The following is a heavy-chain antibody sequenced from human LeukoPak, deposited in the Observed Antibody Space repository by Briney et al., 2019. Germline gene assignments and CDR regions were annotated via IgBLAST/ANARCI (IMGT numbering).Heavy chain of an antibody. CDR3: ARDGYSSSRYSDMDV. D-gene: IGHD6-13*01. CDR1: GGSIINYY. J-gene: IGHJ6*03. V-gene: IGHV4-4*07. CDR2: IYTSGST. Sequence: PSETLSLTCTVSGGSIINYYWSWTRQPAGKGLEWIGRIYTSGSTNYNPSLKSRVTMSVDTSKNQFSLKLSSVTAADTAVYYCARDGYSSSRYSDMDVWGKGTTVTVSS.